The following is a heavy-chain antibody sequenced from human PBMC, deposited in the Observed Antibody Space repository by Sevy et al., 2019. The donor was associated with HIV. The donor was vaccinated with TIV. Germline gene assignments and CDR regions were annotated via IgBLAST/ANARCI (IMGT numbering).Heavy chain of an antibody. D-gene: IGHD3-16*01. Sequence: GGSLRLSCAACGFSFSNAWMTWVRQAPGKGLEWVARIKSKSDGGTIEYAAAVKGSFTISTDDSKTTLYMQMISLKTEDTAVYYCTTNVVGEKEYYYGMDVWGQGTTVTVSS. CDR3: TTNVVGEKEYYYGMDV. CDR1: GFSFSNAW. J-gene: IGHJ6*02. V-gene: IGHV3-15*01. CDR2: IKSKSDGGTI.